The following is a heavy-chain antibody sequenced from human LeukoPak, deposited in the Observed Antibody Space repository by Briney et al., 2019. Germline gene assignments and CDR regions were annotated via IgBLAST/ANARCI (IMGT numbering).Heavy chain of an antibody. D-gene: IGHD3-22*01. CDR3: ARDLDSSGYYYEGYFDY. Sequence: GRSLRLSCAASGFTFSSYAMHWVRQAPGKGLEWVAVISYDGSNKYYADSVKGRFTISRDNSKNTLYLQMNSLRAEDTAVYYCARDLDSSGYYYEGYFDYWGQGTLVTVSS. V-gene: IGHV3-30*04. CDR2: ISYDGSNK. J-gene: IGHJ4*02. CDR1: GFTFSSYA.